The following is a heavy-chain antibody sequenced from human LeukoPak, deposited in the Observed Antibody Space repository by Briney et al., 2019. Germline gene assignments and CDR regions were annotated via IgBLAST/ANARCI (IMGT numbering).Heavy chain of an antibody. CDR2: ISGNGGST. Sequence: GGSLRLSCAASGFTFSSYAMSWVRQAPGKGLEWVSSISGNGGSTYYAGSVKGRFTISRDSSKNTVYLQMNSLSAEDTAVYYCAKDHYYDTTGHYSRWRSGLNDAFDIWGQGTLVTVSS. J-gene: IGHJ3*02. V-gene: IGHV3-23*01. CDR1: GFTFSSYA. D-gene: IGHD3-22*01. CDR3: AKDHYYDTTGHYSRWRSGLNDAFDI.